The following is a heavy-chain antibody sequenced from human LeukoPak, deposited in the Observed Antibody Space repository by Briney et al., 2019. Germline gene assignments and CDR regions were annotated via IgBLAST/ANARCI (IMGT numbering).Heavy chain of an antibody. D-gene: IGHD3-22*01. J-gene: IGHJ4*02. CDR1: GFTFSSYA. CDR2: ISGSGGST. Sequence: GGSLRLSCAASGFTFSSYAMSWVRQAPGKGLEWVSAISGSGGSTYYADSVKGRFTISRDNSKNTLYLQMNSLRAEDTAVYYCVTRGYYYDSSGYPYHFDYWGQGTLVTVSS. CDR3: VTRGYYYDSSGYPYHFDY. V-gene: IGHV3-23*01.